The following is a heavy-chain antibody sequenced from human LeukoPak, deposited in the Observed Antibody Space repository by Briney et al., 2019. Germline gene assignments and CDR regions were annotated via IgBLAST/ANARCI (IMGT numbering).Heavy chain of an antibody. V-gene: IGHV3-7*01. D-gene: IGHD6-6*01. CDR2: IKQDGSQR. CDR1: GFTFSDYW. Sequence: GGSLRLSCTASGFTFSDYWTTWVRQAPGKGPEWVANIKQDGSQRYYVDSVRGRFTISRDSAKNSLFLQMNGLRAEDTAVYYCARRGGSSSRRSPIDYWGQGTLVTVSS. CDR3: ARRGGSSSRRSPIDY. J-gene: IGHJ4*02.